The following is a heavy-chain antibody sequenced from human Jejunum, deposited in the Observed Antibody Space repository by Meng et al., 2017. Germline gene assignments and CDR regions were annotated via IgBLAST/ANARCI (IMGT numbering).Heavy chain of an antibody. CDR1: GGSISYTTYY. Sequence: SETLSLTCTVSGGSISYTTYYWGWIRQPPGKGLEWIGSLHYSGDTNYNPSLKSRVTISVDTSSQQFSLNLRSLTAADTAVYYCARDSRTSVSMIRGVHPFEDWGQGTLVTVSS. CDR3: ARDSRTSVSMIRGVHPFED. J-gene: IGHJ4*02. V-gene: IGHV4-39*07. D-gene: IGHD3-10*01. CDR2: LHYSGDT.